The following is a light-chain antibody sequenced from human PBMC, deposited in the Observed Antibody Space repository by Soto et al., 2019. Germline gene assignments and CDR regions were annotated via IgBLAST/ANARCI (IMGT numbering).Light chain of an antibody. J-gene: IGKJ1*01. CDR1: QSVDSH. CDR3: QQYKTWPPWT. CDR2: GAS. V-gene: IGKV3-15*01. Sequence: EIVLTQSPATLSVSPGERATLSCRASQSVDSHLAWFQQKPGQAPRLLIYGASTRATGIPARFSGSGSGTEFTLTVSSLQSEDFAVYYCQQYKTWPPWTFGQGTKVDIK.